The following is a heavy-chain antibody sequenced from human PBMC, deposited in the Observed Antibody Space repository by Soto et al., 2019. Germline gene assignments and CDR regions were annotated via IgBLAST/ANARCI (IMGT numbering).Heavy chain of an antibody. V-gene: IGHV3-15*01. Sequence: GGSLRLSGAASGCTFSNAWMSWVRQAPGKGLEWVGRIKSKTDGGTTDYAAPVKGRFTISRDDSKNTLYLQMNSLKTEDTAVYYCTTQDIVVVVAASDYWGQGTLVTVSS. CDR2: IKSKTDGGTT. D-gene: IGHD2-15*01. CDR1: GCTFSNAW. J-gene: IGHJ4*02. CDR3: TTQDIVVVVAASDY.